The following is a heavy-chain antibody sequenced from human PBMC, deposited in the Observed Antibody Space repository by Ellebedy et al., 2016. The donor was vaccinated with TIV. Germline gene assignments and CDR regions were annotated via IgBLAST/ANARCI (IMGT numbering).Heavy chain of an antibody. Sequence: SETLSLXCTVSGGSISNYYWTWIRQPPGKGLEWIGYIYSSGSTNYNPSLKSRVTISVDTSKKQFSLRLNAVTAADTAVYYCARQGFWSGSGTEHFHHWGQGSLVIVSS. J-gene: IGHJ1*01. CDR2: IYSSGST. V-gene: IGHV4-59*08. CDR1: GGSISNYY. D-gene: IGHD3-3*01. CDR3: ARQGFWSGSGTEHFHH.